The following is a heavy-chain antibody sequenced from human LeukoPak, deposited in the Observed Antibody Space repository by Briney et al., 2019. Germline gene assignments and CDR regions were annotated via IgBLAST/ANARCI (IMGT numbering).Heavy chain of an antibody. D-gene: IGHD4-11*01. CDR3: AKDRDSYRNFDY. CDR2: ISGSDGST. V-gene: IGHV3-23*01. J-gene: IGHJ4*02. CDR1: ELTFSSIG. Sequence: GGSLKPSGPASELTFSSIGLNWVGRAQGRGLKGVSVISGSDGSTYHADSVKGRFTISRDNSKNTLYLQMNSLRVEDTAVYYCAKDRDSYRNFDYWGQGTLVTVSS.